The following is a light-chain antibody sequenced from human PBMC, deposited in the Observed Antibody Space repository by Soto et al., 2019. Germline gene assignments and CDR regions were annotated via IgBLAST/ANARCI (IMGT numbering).Light chain of an antibody. CDR1: SGHSTYA. Sequence: QLVLTQSPSASASLGASVKLTCTLSSGHSTYAIAWHQQQPEKGPRYLMKLDSDGSHSKGDGIPDRFSGSSSGAERYLTVSILQSEDEADDYGRIWATVHDCVFGGGTKLTVL. CDR3: RIWATVHDCV. CDR2: LDSDGSH. J-gene: IGLJ3*02. V-gene: IGLV4-69*01.